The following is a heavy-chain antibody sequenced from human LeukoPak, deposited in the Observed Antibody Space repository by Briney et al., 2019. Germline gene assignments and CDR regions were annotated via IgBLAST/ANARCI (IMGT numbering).Heavy chain of an antibody. V-gene: IGHV3-21*01. CDR1: GFTFSCYA. CDR3: ARDKIPYDFWSGNDAFDI. CDR2: ISSSSYI. J-gene: IGHJ3*02. D-gene: IGHD3-3*01. Sequence: GGSLRLSCAASGFTFSCYAMSWVRQAPGKGLEWVSSISSSSYIYYADSVKGRFTISRDNAKNSLYLQMNSLRAEDTAVYYCARDKIPYDFWSGNDAFDIWGQGTMVTVSS.